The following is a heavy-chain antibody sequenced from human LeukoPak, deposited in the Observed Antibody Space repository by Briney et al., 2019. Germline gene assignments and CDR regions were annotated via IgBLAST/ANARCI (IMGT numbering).Heavy chain of an antibody. Sequence: GESLKISCKGSGSSFATYWIGWVRQMPGKGLEGMGIIYPGDSDTRYSPSFQGQVTISADKSISTAFLQWSSLKASDTAMYFCARYLGSSWYYYYMDVWGKGTTVTVSS. D-gene: IGHD6-13*01. CDR1: GSSFATYW. J-gene: IGHJ6*03. CDR2: IYPGDSDT. V-gene: IGHV5-51*01. CDR3: ARYLGSSWYYYYMDV.